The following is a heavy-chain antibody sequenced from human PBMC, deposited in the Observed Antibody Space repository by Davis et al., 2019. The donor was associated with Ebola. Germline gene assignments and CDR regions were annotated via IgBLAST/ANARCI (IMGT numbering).Heavy chain of an antibody. V-gene: IGHV3-48*02. CDR1: GFTFSSYS. J-gene: IGHJ6*02. CDR3: ARADYGSGSSYGMDV. Sequence: GGSLRLSCAASGFTFSSYSMNWVRQAPGKGLEWVSYISSSSNTIYYADSVKGRFTISRDNAKNSLYLQMNSLRDEDTAVYYCARADYGSGSSYGMDVWGQGTTVTVSS. D-gene: IGHD3-10*01. CDR2: ISSSSNTI.